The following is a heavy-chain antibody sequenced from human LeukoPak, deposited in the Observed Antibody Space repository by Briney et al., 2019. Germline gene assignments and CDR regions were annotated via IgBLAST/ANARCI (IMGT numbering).Heavy chain of an antibody. CDR3: ARRTVVYYDFWSGYEGGDWFDP. J-gene: IGHJ5*02. CDR1: GYSFTSYW. V-gene: IGHV5-51*01. CDR2: IYPGDSDT. Sequence: GESLKISCXGSGYSFTSYWIGWVRQMPGKGLQWMRIIYPGDSDTRDSPSFQGQVTISADKSISTAYLQWSSLKASDTAMYYCARRTVVYYDFWSGYEGGDWFDPWGQGTLVTVSS. D-gene: IGHD3-3*01.